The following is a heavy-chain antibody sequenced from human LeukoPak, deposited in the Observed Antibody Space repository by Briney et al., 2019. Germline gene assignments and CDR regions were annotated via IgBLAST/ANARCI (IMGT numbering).Heavy chain of an antibody. Sequence: GGSLRLSCAASGFTFSSYSMNWVRQAPGKGLEWVSSISSSSSYIYYADSVKGRFTISRDNAKNSLYLQMNSLRTEDTAVYYCAREREDYFDYWGQGTLVTVSS. CDR3: AREREDYFDY. D-gene: IGHD1-26*01. CDR2: ISSSSSYI. J-gene: IGHJ4*02. CDR1: GFTFSSYS. V-gene: IGHV3-21*01.